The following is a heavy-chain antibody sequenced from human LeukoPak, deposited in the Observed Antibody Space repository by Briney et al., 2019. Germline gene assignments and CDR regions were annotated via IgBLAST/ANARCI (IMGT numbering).Heavy chain of an antibody. CDR3: AKDTTGGFDY. CDR1: GFTFRDYG. V-gene: IGHV3-23*01. Sequence: PGGSLRLSCTTYGFTFRDYGMSWVRQAPGKGLEWVSAISGSGGSTYYADSVKGRFTISRDNSKNTLYLQMNSLRAEDTAVYYCAKDTTGGFDYWGQGTLVTVSS. J-gene: IGHJ4*02. D-gene: IGHD4-17*01. CDR2: ISGSGGST.